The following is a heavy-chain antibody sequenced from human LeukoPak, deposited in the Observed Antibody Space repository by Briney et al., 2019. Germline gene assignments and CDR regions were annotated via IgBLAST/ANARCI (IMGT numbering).Heavy chain of an antibody. CDR3: ARDSLYCSNTSCYDWFDY. D-gene: IGHD2-2*01. V-gene: IGHV1-2*04. J-gene: IGHJ4*02. CDR2: INPNSGGT. CDR1: GYTFTGYY. Sequence: ASVKVSCKASGYTFTGYYMHWVRQAPGQGLEWMGWINPNSGGTNYAQKFQGWVTMTRDTSISTAYMELSRLRSDDTAVYYCARDSLYCSNTSCYDWFDYWGQGTLVTVSS.